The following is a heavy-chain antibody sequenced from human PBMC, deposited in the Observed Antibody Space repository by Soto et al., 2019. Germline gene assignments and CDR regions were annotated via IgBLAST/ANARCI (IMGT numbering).Heavy chain of an antibody. CDR1: GGSISRGGYY. CDR2: ISYSGST. J-gene: IGHJ4*02. Sequence: SETLSLTCTVSGGSISRGGYYWSWIRQHPGKGQEWIGYISYSGSTYYNPSLKSRVTISVDTSKNQFSLKLNSVTAADTAVYYCAREYYDYVWGSYPDYWGQGTLVTVSS. V-gene: IGHV4-31*03. D-gene: IGHD3-16*02. CDR3: AREYYDYVWGSYPDY.